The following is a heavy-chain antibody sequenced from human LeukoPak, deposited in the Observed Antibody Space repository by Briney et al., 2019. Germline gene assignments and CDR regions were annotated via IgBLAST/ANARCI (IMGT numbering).Heavy chain of an antibody. Sequence: GGSLRLSCAASGFTFSSYSMNWVRQAPGKGLEWVSSISSSSSYIYYADSLKGRFTISRDNAKSSLYLQMNSLRAEDTAVYYCASHRFGELLWGDLDYWGQGTLVTVSS. D-gene: IGHD3-10*01. CDR1: GFTFSSYS. J-gene: IGHJ4*02. CDR2: ISSSSSYI. CDR3: ASHRFGELLWGDLDY. V-gene: IGHV3-21*01.